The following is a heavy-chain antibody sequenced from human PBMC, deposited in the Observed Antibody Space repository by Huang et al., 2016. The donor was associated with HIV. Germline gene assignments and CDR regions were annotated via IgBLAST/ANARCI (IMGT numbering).Heavy chain of an antibody. V-gene: IGHV4-34*01. J-gene: IGHJ3*02. CDR2: INHSGST. CDR1: GGSFSGYY. CDR3: ARERMMSWLDDHDAFDI. Sequence: QVQLQQWGAGLLKPSETLSLTCAVYGGSFSGYYWSWIRQYPGKGREWIGVINHSGSTNYNPSLNSRLTISVDTSKNQFSLKLSSVTAADTAVYYCARERMMSWLDDHDAFDIWGQGTMVTVSS. D-gene: IGHD1-1*01.